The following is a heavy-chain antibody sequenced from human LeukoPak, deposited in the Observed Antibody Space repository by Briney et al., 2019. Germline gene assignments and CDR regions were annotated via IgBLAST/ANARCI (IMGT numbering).Heavy chain of an antibody. J-gene: IGHJ5*02. V-gene: IGHV1-3*01. CDR1: GYTFTSYA. Sequence: ASVKVSCKASGYTFTSYAMHWVRQAPGQRLEWMGWINAGNGNTKYSQKFEGRVTITRDTSASTAYMELSSLRSEDTAVYYCARDQGGNWFDPWGQGTLVTVSS. CDR3: ARDQGGNWFDP. D-gene: IGHD3-16*01. CDR2: INAGNGNT.